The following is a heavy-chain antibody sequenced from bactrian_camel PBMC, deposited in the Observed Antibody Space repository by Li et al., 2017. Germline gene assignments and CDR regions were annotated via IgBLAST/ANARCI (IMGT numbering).Heavy chain of an antibody. J-gene: IGHJ4*01. V-gene: IGHV3S1*01. CDR3: AKDIDY. Sequence: HVQLVESGGGLVQPGGSLRLSCAASGFTFSSYVMSWVRQAPGKGLEWVSSISTGGGSSYVADSVKGRFTISRDNAKNTLYLQLNGLKSEDTAMYYRAKDIDYWGQGTQVTVS. CDR2: ISTGGGSS. CDR1: GFTFSSYV.